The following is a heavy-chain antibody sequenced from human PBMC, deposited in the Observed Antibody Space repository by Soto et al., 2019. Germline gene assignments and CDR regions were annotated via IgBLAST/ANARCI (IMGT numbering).Heavy chain of an antibody. CDR1: GGTFSNHA. V-gene: IGHV1-69*12. D-gene: IGHD5-12*01. J-gene: IGHJ4*02. Sequence: QVQVVQSGAEVKRPGSSVKVSCTASGGTFSNHAINWVRQAPGQGLEWMGVIIPIFGTTDYAQEFQGRVSFTADEYTNTAYMELSSLRSEDTAMYYCATDQTREGTYDGNSLDYWGQGTLLTVSS. CDR2: IIPIFGTT. CDR3: ATDQTREGTYDGNSLDY.